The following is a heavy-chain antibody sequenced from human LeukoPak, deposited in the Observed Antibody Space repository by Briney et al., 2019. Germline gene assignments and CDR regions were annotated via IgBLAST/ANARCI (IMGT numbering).Heavy chain of an antibody. CDR2: IIPIFGTA. CDR1: GGTFSSYA. V-gene: IGHV1-69*01. Sequence: SVKVSCKASGGTFSSYAISWVRQAPGQGLEWMGGIIPIFGTASYAQKFQGRVTITADESTSTAYMELSSLRSEDTAVYYCARDDFWSGYPDYWGQGTLVTVSS. CDR3: ARDDFWSGYPDY. D-gene: IGHD3-3*01. J-gene: IGHJ4*02.